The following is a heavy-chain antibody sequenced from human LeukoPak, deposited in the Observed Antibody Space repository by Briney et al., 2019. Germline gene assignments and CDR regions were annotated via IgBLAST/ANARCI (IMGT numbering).Heavy chain of an antibody. D-gene: IGHD2-21*02. CDR2: INPSGST. J-gene: IGHJ4*02. CDR3: VRGSRVYCGGDCYYY. Sequence: SETLSLTCTVFGGSFSGYYWSWIRQPPDKGLEWICEINPSGSTNYNPSLKTRVTISTDTSKNHFSLSLNTVTAADTGVYYCVRGSRVYCGGDCYYYWGQGTLVTVSS. CDR1: GGSFSGYY. V-gene: IGHV4-34*01.